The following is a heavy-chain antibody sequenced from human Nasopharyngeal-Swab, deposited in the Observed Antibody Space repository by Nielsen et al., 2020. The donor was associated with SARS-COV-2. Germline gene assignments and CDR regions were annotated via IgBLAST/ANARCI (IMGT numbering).Heavy chain of an antibody. CDR1: GGSISSSNW. Sequence: GSLRLSCAVSGGSISSSNWRSWVRQPPGKGLEWIGEIYHSGSTNYNPSLKSRITISVDKSKNQFSLKLSSVTAADTAVYYCARGEGDIAGSGHDYWGQGTLVTVSS. CDR3: ARGEGDIAGSGHDY. J-gene: IGHJ4*02. V-gene: IGHV4-4*02. D-gene: IGHD5-12*01. CDR2: IYHSGST.